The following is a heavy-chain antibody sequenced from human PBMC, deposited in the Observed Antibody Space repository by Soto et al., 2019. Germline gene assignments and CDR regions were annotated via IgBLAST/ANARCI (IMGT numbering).Heavy chain of an antibody. J-gene: IGHJ6*02. V-gene: IGHV1-2*04. CDR2: INPNSGGT. Sequence: GASVKVSCKASGYTFTGYYVHWVRQAPGQGLEWMGWINPNSGGTNYAQKFQGWVTMTRDTSISTAYMELSRLRSDDTAVYYCARDGNDFWSGYQYGMDVWGQGTTVTVSS. CDR1: GYTFTGYY. D-gene: IGHD3-3*01. CDR3: ARDGNDFWSGYQYGMDV.